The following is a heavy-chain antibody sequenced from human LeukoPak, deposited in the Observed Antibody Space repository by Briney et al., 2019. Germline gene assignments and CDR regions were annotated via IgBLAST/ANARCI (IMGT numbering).Heavy chain of an antibody. CDR2: IYYSGST. CDR3: ARTPEWSLSPNI. V-gene: IGHV4-39*01. J-gene: IGHJ3*02. D-gene: IGHD3-3*01. CDR1: GGSISSSSYY. Sequence: ASETLSLTCTVSGGSISSSSYYWGWIRQPPGKGLEWIGSIYYSGSTYYNPSLKSRVTISVDTSKNQFSLKLSSVTAADTAVYYCARTPEWSLSPNIWGQGTMVTVSS.